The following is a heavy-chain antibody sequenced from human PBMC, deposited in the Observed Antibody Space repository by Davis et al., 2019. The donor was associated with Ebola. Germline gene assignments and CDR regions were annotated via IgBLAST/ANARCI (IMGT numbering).Heavy chain of an antibody. CDR1: GDSISSHY. CDR2: IYYSGST. J-gene: IGHJ4*02. Sequence: PSETLSLTCTVSGDSISSHYWSWIRQPPGKGLEWIGYIYYSGSTNYNPSLKSRVTISVDTSKNQFSLKLSSVTAADTAVYYCARSLDYGDYAFHYWGQGTLVTVSS. D-gene: IGHD4-17*01. CDR3: ARSLDYGDYAFHY. V-gene: IGHV4-59*11.